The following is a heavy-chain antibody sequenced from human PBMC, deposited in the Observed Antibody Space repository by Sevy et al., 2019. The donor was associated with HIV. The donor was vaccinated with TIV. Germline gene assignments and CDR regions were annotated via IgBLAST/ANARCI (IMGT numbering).Heavy chain of an antibody. CDR1: GFTVSNNY. CDR3: ARDPPGIAATGGG. D-gene: IGHD6-13*01. Sequence: GGSLRLSCAASGFTVSNNYMNWVRQAPGKGLEWVSLIYSGGTTHYADSVKGRFTISRDHSKYTLYLQMNSLRAEDKAIYYCARDPPGIAATGGGWGQGTLVTVSS. J-gene: IGHJ4*02. V-gene: IGHV3-53*01. CDR2: IYSGGTT.